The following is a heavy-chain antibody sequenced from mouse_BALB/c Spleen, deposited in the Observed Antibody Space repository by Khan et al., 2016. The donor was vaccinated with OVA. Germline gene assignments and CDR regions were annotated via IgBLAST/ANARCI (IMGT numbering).Heavy chain of an antibody. CDR1: GFSLTGYG. J-gene: IGHJ4*01. CDR3: ARAYYGNYREAMDY. CDR2: IWGDGST. V-gene: IGHV2-6-7*01. D-gene: IGHD2-10*01. Sequence: VELVESGPGLVAPSQSLSITCTVSGFSLTGYGVNWVRQPLGKGLEWLGMIWGDGSTDYNSALKSRLSISKDNSKSQDFLKMNSLQTDDTAMYYCARAYYGNYREAMDYWGQGTSVTVSS.